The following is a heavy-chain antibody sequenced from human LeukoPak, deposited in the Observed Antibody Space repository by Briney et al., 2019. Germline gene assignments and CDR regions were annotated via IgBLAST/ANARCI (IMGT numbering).Heavy chain of an antibody. CDR2: INPNSGGT. D-gene: IGHD1-26*01. CDR1: GYTFTSYG. J-gene: IGHJ5*02. CDR3: ASSVGSPDNWFDP. V-gene: IGHV1-2*02. Sequence: ASVKVSCKASGYTFTSYGISWVRQAPGQGLEWMGWINPNSGGTNYAQKFQGRVTMTRDTSISTAYMELSRLRSDDTAVYYCASSVGSPDNWFDPWGQGTLVTVSS.